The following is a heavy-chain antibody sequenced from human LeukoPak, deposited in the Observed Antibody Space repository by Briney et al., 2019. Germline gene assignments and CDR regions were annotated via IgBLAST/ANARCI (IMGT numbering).Heavy chain of an antibody. J-gene: IGHJ4*02. D-gene: IGHD2-15*01. CDR2: INSNSGDT. V-gene: IGHV1-2*06. CDR3: ARLFRRIAVVVLAY. Sequence: ASVKVSCKASGYTFTDYYIHWVRHAPGHGHECMGQINSNSGDTNYAQQFQGRVTMTRDTSINTAYMELSKRRSDDPAVYYCARLFRRIAVVVLAYWGQGTLISVS. CDR1: GYTFTDYY.